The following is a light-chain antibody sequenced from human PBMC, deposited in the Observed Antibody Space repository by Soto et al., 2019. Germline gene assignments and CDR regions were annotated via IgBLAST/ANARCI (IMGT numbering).Light chain of an antibody. J-gene: IGLJ1*01. V-gene: IGLV2-14*01. CDR2: DVG. Sequence: QSVLTQPASVSGSPGQSIPISCTGNSSDVGDYNYVSWYQQHPGKAPKLIIYDVGNRPSGVSDRFSGSKSGNTASLTISGLQAEDEADYFCTSYTSSNSYVSGTGTKVTV. CDR3: TSYTSSNSYV. CDR1: SSDVGDYNY.